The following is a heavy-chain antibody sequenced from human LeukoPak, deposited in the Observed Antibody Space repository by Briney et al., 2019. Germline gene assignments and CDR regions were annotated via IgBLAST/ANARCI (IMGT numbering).Heavy chain of an antibody. J-gene: IGHJ6*03. CDR2: INLSGST. D-gene: IGHD3-3*01. V-gene: IGHV4-34*01. Sequence: SETLSLTCAFYGWSFSGYYWSCIRQPPGKGLEWIGEINLSGSTNYNPSLKSRVTISVDTSKNTLSLKLSSVTDADTAVYYCARSRVVKGRGYYMDVWGKGTKVTVPS. CDR1: GWSFSGYY. CDR3: ARSRVVKGRGYYMDV.